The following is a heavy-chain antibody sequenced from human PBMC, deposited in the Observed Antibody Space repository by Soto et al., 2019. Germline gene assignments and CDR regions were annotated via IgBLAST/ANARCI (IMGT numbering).Heavy chain of an antibody. CDR1: GFTFSSYS. CDR2: ISSSSTI. D-gene: IGHD6-13*01. V-gene: IGHV3-48*02. CDR3: ARDSSSLPDY. Sequence: LRLSCAASGFTFSSYSMNWVRQAPGKGLEWVSYISSSSTIYYADSVKGRFTISRDNAKNSLYLQMNSLRDEDTAVYYCARDSSSLPDYWGQGTLVTVSS. J-gene: IGHJ4*02.